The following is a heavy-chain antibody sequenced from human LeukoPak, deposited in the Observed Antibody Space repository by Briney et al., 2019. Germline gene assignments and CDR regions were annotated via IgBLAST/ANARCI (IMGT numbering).Heavy chain of an antibody. J-gene: IGHJ4*02. CDR3: AKDREYCSSTSCYDLSYFDY. D-gene: IGHD2-2*01. Sequence: GGSLRLSCAASGFTFSSYGMHWVRQAPGKGLEWVAFIRYDGSNKYYADSVKGRFTISRDNSKNTLYLQMNSLRAEDTAVYYCAKDREYCSSTSCYDLSYFDYWGQGTLVTVSS. CDR2: IRYDGSNK. CDR1: GFTFSSYG. V-gene: IGHV3-30*02.